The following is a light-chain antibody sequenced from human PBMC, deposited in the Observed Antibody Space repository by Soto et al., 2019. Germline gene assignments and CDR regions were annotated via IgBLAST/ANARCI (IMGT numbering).Light chain of an antibody. CDR1: QTISFS. CDR2: DAS. Sequence: DIQMTQSPSTLSASVGDRVTITCRASQTISFSLAWYQQKPGKAPKLLIYDASTLQSGVPSRFSGSESGTEFILTISGLQPDDFATYYCLQDINYPWTFGQGTKVDIK. J-gene: IGKJ1*01. CDR3: LQDINYPWT. V-gene: IGKV1-5*01.